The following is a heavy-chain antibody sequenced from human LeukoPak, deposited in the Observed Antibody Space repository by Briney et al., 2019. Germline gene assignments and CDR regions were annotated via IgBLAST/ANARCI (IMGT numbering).Heavy chain of an antibody. D-gene: IGHD4-17*01. J-gene: IGHJ4*02. CDR2: INHSGSA. V-gene: IGHV4-34*01. CDR1: GGSFSGYY. CDR3: ARGQGTVTTH. Sequence: PSETLSLTCAVSGGSFSGYYWTWIRQPPGKGLEWIGEINHSGSANYNPPLKSRVTISLDTSKNQFSLNLSSVTAADTAVYYCARGQGTVTTHWGQGTLVTVSS.